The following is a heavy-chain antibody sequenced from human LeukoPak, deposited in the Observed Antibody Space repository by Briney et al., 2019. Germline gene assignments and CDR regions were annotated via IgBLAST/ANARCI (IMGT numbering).Heavy chain of an antibody. Sequence: PGGSLRLSCAASGFTFDDYGMSWIRQAPGKGLEWISGINWNGCSTGEADSVKGPFTISRDNAKNRLYLQMNSLRAEDTALYHCARVKGDTIGETHFDNWGQGTLVTVSS. V-gene: IGHV3-20*01. D-gene: IGHD3-10*01. CDR1: GFTFDDYG. J-gene: IGHJ4*02. CDR3: ARVKGDTIGETHFDN. CDR2: INWNGCST.